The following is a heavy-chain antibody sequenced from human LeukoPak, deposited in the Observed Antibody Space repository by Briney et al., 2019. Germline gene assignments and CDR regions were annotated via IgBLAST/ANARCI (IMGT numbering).Heavy chain of an antibody. V-gene: IGHV3-13*01. Sequence: GGSLRLSCAASGFTFSSYDMHWVRQATGKGLEWVSAIGTAGDTYYPGSVKGRFTISRENAKNSLYLQMNGLRAGDTAVYYCARADTSGAFDYWGQGTLVTVSS. J-gene: IGHJ4*02. CDR2: IGTAGDT. CDR1: GFTFSSYD. D-gene: IGHD5-12*01. CDR3: ARADTSGAFDY.